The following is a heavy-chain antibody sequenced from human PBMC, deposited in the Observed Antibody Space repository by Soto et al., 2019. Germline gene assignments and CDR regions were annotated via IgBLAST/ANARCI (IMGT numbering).Heavy chain of an antibody. D-gene: IGHD3-22*01. V-gene: IGHV1-46*01. CDR3: ASNYDSSGYLFQH. J-gene: IGHJ1*01. Sequence: ASVKVSCNASGYTFTSYYMHWVRQAPGQGLEWMGIINPSGGSASYAQKFQGRVTMTRDTSTSTVYMELSSLRSEDTAVYYCASNYDSSGYLFQHWGQGTLVTVSS. CDR2: INPSGGSA. CDR1: GYTFTSYY.